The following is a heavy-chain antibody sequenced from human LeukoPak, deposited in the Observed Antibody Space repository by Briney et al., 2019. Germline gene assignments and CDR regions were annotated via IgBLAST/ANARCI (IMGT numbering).Heavy chain of an antibody. D-gene: IGHD2-2*01. J-gene: IGHJ4*02. Sequence: GGSLRLSCAASGFTFSSYEMNWVRQAPGKGLECVSYISRTGTTTYYADSVKGRFTISRENAKNSLYLQMNSLRAEDTAVYFCARGYCSSTSCYPGNIFDYWGQGTLVTVSS. CDR1: GFTFSSYE. CDR3: ARGYCSSTSCYPGNIFDY. CDR2: ISRTGTTT. V-gene: IGHV3-48*03.